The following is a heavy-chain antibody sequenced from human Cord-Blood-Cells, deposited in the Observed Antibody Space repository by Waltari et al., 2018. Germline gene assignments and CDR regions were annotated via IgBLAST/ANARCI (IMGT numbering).Heavy chain of an antibody. CDR3: ARSSSSDAFDI. D-gene: IGHD6-13*01. CDR2: INHSGST. CDR1: GGSLSGYY. V-gene: IGHV4-34*01. Sequence: QVQLQQWGAGLLKPSETLSLTCAVYGGSLSGYYWSLIRQPPGKGLAWIGEINHSGSTNYNPSLKSRVTISVDTSKNQFSLKLSSVTAADTAVYYCARSSSSDAFDIWGQGTMVTVSS. J-gene: IGHJ3*02.